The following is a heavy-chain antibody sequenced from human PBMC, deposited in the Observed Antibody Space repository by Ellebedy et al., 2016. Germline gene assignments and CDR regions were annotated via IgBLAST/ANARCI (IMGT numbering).Heavy chain of an antibody. CDR1: GCSVSSAY. J-gene: IGHJ3*01. CDR3: AKWNGGWYAFEV. Sequence: SETLSLTCTVSGCSVSSAYWTWIRRPPGKGLEWFGYVFHTGTTNYNPSLKSRVTMSVDTSKSQFSLRLTSVTAADTAVYYCAKWNGGWYAFEVWGQGTMVTVSS. V-gene: IGHV4-59*02. CDR2: VFHTGTT. D-gene: IGHD6-19*01.